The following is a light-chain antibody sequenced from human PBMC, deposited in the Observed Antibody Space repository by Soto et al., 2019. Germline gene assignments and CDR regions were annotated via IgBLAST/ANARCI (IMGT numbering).Light chain of an antibody. Sequence: EIVLTQSPDTLSVYPGERAILSFRASQSASANYLAWYQQKPVQAPSLLISRASNRAPGIPDRFSGSGFATDLRLTISGVGPEDFAVYYCQQYCTSPALYTFGQGTKLQIK. CDR2: RAS. CDR3: QQYCTSPALYT. V-gene: IGKV3-20*01. J-gene: IGKJ2*01. CDR1: QSASANY.